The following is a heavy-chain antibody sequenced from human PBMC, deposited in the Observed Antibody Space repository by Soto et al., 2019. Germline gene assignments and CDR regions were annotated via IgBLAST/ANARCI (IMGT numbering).Heavy chain of an antibody. CDR1: GGSFSGYY. V-gene: IGHV4-34*01. CDR2: INHSGST. J-gene: IGHJ6*02. Sequence: SETLSLTCTIYGGSFSGYYWSWIRQPPGKGLEWIGEINHSGSTNYSPSLKRRVSISVDTSKGKFSLNLSSVTAADTAVYYCASGKTRTARPSLRYYYYGLDVWGQGTTVTVSS. D-gene: IGHD6-6*01. CDR3: ASGKTRTARPSLRYYYYGLDV.